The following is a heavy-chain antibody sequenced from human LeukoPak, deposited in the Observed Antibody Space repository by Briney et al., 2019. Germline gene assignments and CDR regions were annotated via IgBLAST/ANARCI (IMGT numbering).Heavy chain of an antibody. Sequence: GGSLRLSCAASGFTFSSYSMSWVRQAPGKGLEWVSGINWNGGSTGYADSVKGRFTISRDNAKNSLYLQMNSLRAEDTALYHCARGVDAFDIWGQRTMVTVSS. CDR2: INWNGGST. V-gene: IGHV3-20*01. CDR3: ARGVDAFDI. CDR1: GFTFSSYS. J-gene: IGHJ3*02.